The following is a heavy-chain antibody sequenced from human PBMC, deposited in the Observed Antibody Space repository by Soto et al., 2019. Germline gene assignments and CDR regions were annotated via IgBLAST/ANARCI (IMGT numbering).Heavy chain of an antibody. CDR3: SKDRSFTDPFDI. J-gene: IGHJ3*02. Sequence: PGGSLRLSCEASGFTFSSYAMSWVRQAPGKGLEWVSAISGSGGSTYYADSVKGRFTITRDNSKNTLYLQMNSLRAEDTAVYYCSKDRSFTDPFDIWGQGTMVTVSS. D-gene: IGHD4-4*01. V-gene: IGHV3-23*01. CDR1: GFTFSSYA. CDR2: ISGSGGST.